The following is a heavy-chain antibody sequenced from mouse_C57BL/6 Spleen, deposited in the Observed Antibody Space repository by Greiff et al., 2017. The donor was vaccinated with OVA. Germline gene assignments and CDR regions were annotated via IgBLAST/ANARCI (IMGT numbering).Heavy chain of an antibody. J-gene: IGHJ2*01. CDR2: IDPSDSYT. CDR3: AKKPPYYCGSSSGY. Sequence: QVQLQQSGAELVRPGTSVKLSCKASGYTFTSYWMHWVKQRPGQGLEWIGVIDPSDSYTNYNQKFKGKATLTVDTSSSAAYMQLSSLTSEDSAVYYCAKKPPYYCGSSSGYWGKGTTLTVSS. CDR1: GYTFTSYW. V-gene: IGHV1-59*01. D-gene: IGHD1-1*01.